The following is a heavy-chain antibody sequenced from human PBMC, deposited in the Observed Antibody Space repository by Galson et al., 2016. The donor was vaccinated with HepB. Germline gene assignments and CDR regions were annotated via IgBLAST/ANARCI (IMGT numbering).Heavy chain of an antibody. Sequence: PALVKPTQTLTLTCTFSGFSVTTSGVGVGWIRQPPGKTLEWLALLFWNGEKRYRSSLESRLTISRGTSAYQVVPTLTNMDVTDTATYFCAHRSMVGSKYDYWGQGILVTVSS. J-gene: IGHJ4*02. CDR2: LFWNGEK. D-gene: IGHD2-8*01. V-gene: IGHV2-5*01. CDR1: GFSVTTSGVG. CDR3: AHRSMVGSKYDY.